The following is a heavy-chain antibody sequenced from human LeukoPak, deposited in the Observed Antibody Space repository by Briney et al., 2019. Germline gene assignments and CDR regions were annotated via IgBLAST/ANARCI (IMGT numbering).Heavy chain of an antibody. CDR3: ARHQRISGSGYYLDY. J-gene: IGHJ4*02. Sequence: SETLSLTCTVSGASISSSSHYWGWIRQPPAEGLEWIGSIHYSGSTYYKLSLRSRVTMSVDTSNNQFSLKLSSVTAADTAVYYCARHQRISGSGYYLDYWGQGTLVAVSS. CDR1: GASISSSSHY. V-gene: IGHV4-39*01. CDR2: IHYSGST. D-gene: IGHD3-22*01.